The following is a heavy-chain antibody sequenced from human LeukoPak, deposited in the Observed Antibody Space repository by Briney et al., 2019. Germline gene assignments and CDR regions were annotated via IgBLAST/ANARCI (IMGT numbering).Heavy chain of an antibody. V-gene: IGHV3-15*01. CDR1: GFTFSNAW. J-gene: IGHJ3*02. CDR3: TTKIYPYCSGGSCYAFDI. CDR2: IKSKTDGGTT. Sequence: KSGGSLRLSCAASGFTFSNAWMSWVRQAPGKGLEWVGRIKSKTDGGTTDYAAPVKGRFTISRDDSKNTLYLQMNSLKTEDTAVYYCTTKIYPYCSGGSCYAFDIWGQGTVVTVSS. D-gene: IGHD2-15*01.